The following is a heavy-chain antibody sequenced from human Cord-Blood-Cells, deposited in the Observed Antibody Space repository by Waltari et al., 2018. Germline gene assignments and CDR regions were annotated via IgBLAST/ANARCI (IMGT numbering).Heavy chain of an antibody. CDR2: IYYSGST. CDR1: GGSISSYY. CDR3: ARGKSASIAAAAADY. D-gene: IGHD6-13*01. Sequence: QVQLQESGPGLVKPSETLSLTCTVSGGSISSYYWSWIRQPPGKGLEWIGYIYYSGSTNYNPSLKSRVTISVDTAKSQFALKLSSVTAADTAVYYCARGKSASIAAAAADYWGQGTLVTVSS. V-gene: IGHV4-59*01. J-gene: IGHJ4*02.